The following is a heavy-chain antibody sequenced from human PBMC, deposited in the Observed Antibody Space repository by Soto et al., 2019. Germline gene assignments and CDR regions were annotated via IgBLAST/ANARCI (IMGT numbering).Heavy chain of an antibody. CDR1: GFTFSSYG. J-gene: IGHJ4*02. V-gene: IGHV3-30*18. Sequence: PWGSLRLSWAASGFTFSSYGMHWVRQAPGKGLEWVAVISYDGSNKYYADSVKGRFTISRDNSKNTLYLQMNSLRAEDTAVYYCAKDADPSGSYYFDYWGQGTLVTVS. CDR3: AKDADPSGSYYFDY. CDR2: ISYDGSNK. D-gene: IGHD1-26*01.